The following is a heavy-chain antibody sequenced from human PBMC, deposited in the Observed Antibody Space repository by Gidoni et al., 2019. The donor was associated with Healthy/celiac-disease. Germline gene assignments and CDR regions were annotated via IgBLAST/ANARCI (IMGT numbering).Heavy chain of an antibody. CDR1: GFTFSSYW. D-gene: IGHD3-22*01. V-gene: IGHV3-7*01. Sequence: EVQLVESGGGLVQPGGSLRLSCAASGFTFSSYWMSWVRQAPGKGLEWVANIKQDGSEKYYVDSVKGRFTISRDNAKNSLYLQMNSLRAEDTAVYYCARKGDYYDSSGYSNWFDPWGQGTLVTVSS. J-gene: IGHJ5*02. CDR2: IKQDGSEK. CDR3: ARKGDYYDSSGYSNWFDP.